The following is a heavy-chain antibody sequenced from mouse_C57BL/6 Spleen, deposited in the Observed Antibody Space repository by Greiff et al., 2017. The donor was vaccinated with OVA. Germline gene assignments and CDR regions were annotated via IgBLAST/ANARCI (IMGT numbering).Heavy chain of an antibody. V-gene: IGHV1-64*01. Sequence: QVQLKQPGAELVKPGASVKLSCKASGYTFTSYGMHWVKQRPGQGLEWIGMIHPNSGSTNYNEKFKSKATLTVDKSSSTAYMQLSSLTSEDSSVYYGARVWLDRNPDYWGQGTSLTVSS. D-gene: IGHD2-1*01. CDR1: GYTFTSYG. CDR3: ARVWLDRNPDY. J-gene: IGHJ2*02. CDR2: IHPNSGST.